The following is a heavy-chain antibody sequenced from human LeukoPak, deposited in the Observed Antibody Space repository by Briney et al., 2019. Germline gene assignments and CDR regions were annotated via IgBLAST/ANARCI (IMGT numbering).Heavy chain of an antibody. CDR1: GFAFTDYY. D-gene: IGHD3-9*01. Sequence: NAGGSLRLSCAASGFAFTDYYMTWIRQAPGKGLEWVSYISSSGSTIYYADSVKGRFTISRDNAKNSLYLQMNSLRAEDTAVYYCARRSYNILTGYYNFDYWGQGTQVTVSS. CDR3: ARRSYNILTGYYNFDY. J-gene: IGHJ4*02. V-gene: IGHV3-11*01. CDR2: ISSSGSTI.